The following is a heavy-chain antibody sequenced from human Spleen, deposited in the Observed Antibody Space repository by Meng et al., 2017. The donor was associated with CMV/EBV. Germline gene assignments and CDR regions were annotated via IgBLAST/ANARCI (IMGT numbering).Heavy chain of an antibody. CDR3: ARDVITMVRGVIKIYYYYYGMDV. D-gene: IGHD3-10*01. V-gene: IGHV3-7*01. Sequence: GESLKISCAASGFTFSSYWMSWVRQAPGKGLEWVANIKQDGSEKYYVDSVKGRFTISRDNAKNSLYLQTNSLRAEDTAVYYCARDVITMVRGVIKIYYYYYGMDVWGQGTTVTVSS. CDR2: IKQDGSEK. J-gene: IGHJ6*02. CDR1: GFTFSSYW.